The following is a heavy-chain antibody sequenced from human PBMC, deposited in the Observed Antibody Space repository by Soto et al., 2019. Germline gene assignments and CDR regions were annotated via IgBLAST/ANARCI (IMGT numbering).Heavy chain of an antibody. J-gene: IGHJ4*02. CDR2: IHGTRSII. CDR1: GFTFSSHA. D-gene: IGHD3-16*01. Sequence: EVQLVESGGGLVQPGGSLKLSCAGSGFTFSSHAMNWVRQAPGKGLEWVAYIHGTRSIIYYADSVKGRFTISRDNAKNSLYLPMDSLRDEDTALYYCARDARNADYDYWGQGTLVTVSS. V-gene: IGHV3-48*02. CDR3: ARDARNADYDY.